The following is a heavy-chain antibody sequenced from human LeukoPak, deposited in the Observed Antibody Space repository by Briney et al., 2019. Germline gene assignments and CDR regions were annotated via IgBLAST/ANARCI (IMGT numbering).Heavy chain of an antibody. CDR1: GFTFSSYS. J-gene: IGHJ4*02. CDR2: ISSSSSYI. V-gene: IGHV3-21*01. D-gene: IGHD2-21*01. Sequence: GGSLRLSCAASGFTFSSYSMNWVRQAPGKGLEWVSSISSSSSYIYYADSVKGRFTISRDNAKNSPYLQMNSLRAEDTAVYYCARDISSSLWYFDYWGQGTLVTVSS. CDR3: ARDISSSLWYFDY.